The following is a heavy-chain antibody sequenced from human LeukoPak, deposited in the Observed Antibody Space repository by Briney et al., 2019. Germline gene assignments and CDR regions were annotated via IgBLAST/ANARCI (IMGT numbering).Heavy chain of an antibody. D-gene: IGHD4-17*01. Sequence: GGSLRLSCAASGFTFGSYAMTWVRQGPGEGLEWVSTISGSGASTNYADSVKGRFTISRDNSKNTVYLQMNNLRAEDTAVYYCAKGGSYGDYVRVYDASDIWGQGTMVTVSS. CDR1: GFTFGSYA. V-gene: IGHV3-23*01. CDR3: AKGGSYGDYVRVYDASDI. J-gene: IGHJ3*02. CDR2: ISGSGAST.